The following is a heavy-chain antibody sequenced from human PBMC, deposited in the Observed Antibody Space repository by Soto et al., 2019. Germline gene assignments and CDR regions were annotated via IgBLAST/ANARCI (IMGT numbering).Heavy chain of an antibody. J-gene: IGHJ1*01. CDR2: ISGTGRVT. CDR1: GFTFSSYA. D-gene: IGHD3-9*01. V-gene: IGHV3-23*01. CDR3: AKDVPYDIVTGIEYCDH. Sequence: EVQLLESGGGLVQPGGSLKISCAVSGFTFSSYAMSWVRQAPGKELEWVSGISGTGRVTNYAASVKGRFTISRDNPKNPLYLEMKSLRVEDTAVYSCAKDVPYDIVTGIEYCDHWGPGTLVTVSS.